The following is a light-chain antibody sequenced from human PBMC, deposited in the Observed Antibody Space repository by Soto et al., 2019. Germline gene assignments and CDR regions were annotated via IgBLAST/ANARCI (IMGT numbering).Light chain of an antibody. J-gene: IGLJ1*01. Sequence: QSALTQPASVSGSPGQSITISCTGSSSDVGSSNLVSWFQQDPGKAPKLIIYESTERPSGVSGRFSASKSGDTASLTISGLQAEDEADYYCQTSDSGLFGLIFGTGTKVTVL. CDR1: SSDVGSSNL. CDR2: EST. V-gene: IGLV2-23*01. CDR3: QTSDSGLFGLI.